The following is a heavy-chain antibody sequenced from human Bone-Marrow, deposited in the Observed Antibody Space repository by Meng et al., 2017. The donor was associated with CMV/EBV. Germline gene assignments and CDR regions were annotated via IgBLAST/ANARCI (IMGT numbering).Heavy chain of an antibody. CDR3: ARAVQPTTVTAESDY. Sequence: GESLKISCAASGFTFSSYGMHWVRQAPGKGLEWVAVISYDGSNKYYADSVKGRFTISRDNSKNTLYLQMNSLRAEDTAVYYCARAVQPTTVTAESDYWGQGTLVTVSS. V-gene: IGHV3-30*19. D-gene: IGHD4-11*01. CDR1: GFTFSSYG. J-gene: IGHJ4*02. CDR2: ISYDGSNK.